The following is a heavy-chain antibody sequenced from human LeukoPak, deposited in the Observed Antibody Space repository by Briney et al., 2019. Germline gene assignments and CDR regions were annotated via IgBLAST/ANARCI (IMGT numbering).Heavy chain of an antibody. J-gene: IGHJ4*02. CDR3: AKDRRSSGWYSFFDY. CDR2: ISYDGSNK. CDR1: GFTFSSYG. Sequence: GRSLRLSCAASGFTFSSYGMHWVRQAPGKGLEWVAVISYDGSNKYYADSVKGRFTISRDNSKNTLYLQMNSLRAEDTAVYYCAKDRRSSGWYSFFDYWGQGTLVTVSS. V-gene: IGHV3-30*18. D-gene: IGHD6-19*01.